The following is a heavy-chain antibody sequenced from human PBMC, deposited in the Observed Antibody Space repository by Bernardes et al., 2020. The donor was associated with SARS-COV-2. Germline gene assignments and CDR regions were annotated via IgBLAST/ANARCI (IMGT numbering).Heavy chain of an antibody. CDR1: GFTFSSYW. D-gene: IGHD3-22*01. J-gene: IGHJ4*02. CDR2: INSDGSST. Sequence: GGSLRLSCAASGFTFSSYWMHWVRQAPGKGLVWVSRINSDGSSTSYADSVKGRFTISRDNAKNTLYLQMNSLRAEDTAVYYCARPGDSRGIDYWGQGTLVTVSS. V-gene: IGHV3-74*01. CDR3: ARPGDSRGIDY.